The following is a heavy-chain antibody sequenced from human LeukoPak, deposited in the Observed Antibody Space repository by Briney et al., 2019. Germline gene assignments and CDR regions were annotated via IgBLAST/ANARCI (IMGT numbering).Heavy chain of an antibody. D-gene: IGHD2-2*01. Sequence: GGSLRLSCAASRFTFNNVWMSWVRQAPGEGLEYVSAISTNGGHTYYADSVQGRFTISRDDSKNTLYLQMSSLRAEDTALYYCVKDLLGYCSSTSCYATGPFDYWGQGTLVTVSS. CDR1: RFTFNNVW. V-gene: IGHV3-64D*09. CDR3: VKDLLGYCSSTSCYATGPFDY. J-gene: IGHJ4*02. CDR2: ISTNGGHT.